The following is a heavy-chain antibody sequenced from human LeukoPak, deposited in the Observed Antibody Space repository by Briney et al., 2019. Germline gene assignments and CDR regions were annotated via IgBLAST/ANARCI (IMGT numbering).Heavy chain of an antibody. D-gene: IGHD1/OR15-1a*01. Sequence: SGPTLVSPPPTLTLNCTFSGVSPHTDAVAVGLIPQSPGKALGWLSLIYWDDTKVYGPSLSSRLTITKDTSKSHVFLTMTNMDPVDTATYYCGHFQQHGTYRFDYWGQGTLVTVSS. CDR1: GVSPHTDAVA. J-gene: IGHJ4*02. CDR2: IYWDDTK. V-gene: IGHV2-5*05. CDR3: GHFQQHGTYRFDY.